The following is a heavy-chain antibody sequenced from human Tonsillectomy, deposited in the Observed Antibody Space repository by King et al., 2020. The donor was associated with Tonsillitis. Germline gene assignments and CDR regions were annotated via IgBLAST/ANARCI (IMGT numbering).Heavy chain of an antibody. V-gene: IGHV3-23*04. D-gene: IGHD6-19*01. CDR3: AKDPEQWLAQNWFDP. J-gene: IGHJ5*02. CDR1: GFTFDNYA. CDR2: ISGSGRNT. Sequence: VQLVESGGGLIQPGGSLRLSCSASGFTFDNYAMSWVRQAPGKVLEWFSAISGSGRNTYYADSVKGRFTISRDNSKNTLYLQMNSLRAEDTAVYYCAKDPEQWLAQNWFDPWGQGTLVTVSS.